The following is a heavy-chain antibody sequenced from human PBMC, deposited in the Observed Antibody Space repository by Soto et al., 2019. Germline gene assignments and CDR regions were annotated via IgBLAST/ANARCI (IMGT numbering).Heavy chain of an antibody. V-gene: IGHV6-1*01. D-gene: IGHD2-15*01. CDR2: TYYRSKWYN. Sequence: SQTLSLTCAISGDSVSSNSAAWNWIRQSPSRGLEWLGRTYYRSKWYNDYAVSVKSRITINPDTSKNQFSLQLNSVTPEDTAVYYCARWGYCSGGSCHLYYYGMDVWGQGTTVTVSS. CDR3: ARWGYCSGGSCHLYYYGMDV. CDR1: GDSVSSNSAA. J-gene: IGHJ6*02.